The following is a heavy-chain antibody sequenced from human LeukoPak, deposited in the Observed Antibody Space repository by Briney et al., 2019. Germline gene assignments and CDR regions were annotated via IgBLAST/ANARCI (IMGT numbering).Heavy chain of an antibody. CDR1: GFTFSSYA. D-gene: IGHD1-26*01. J-gene: IGHJ3*02. CDR3: ARGIVGATPHAGVFDI. CDR2: ISYDGSNK. Sequence: HPGGSLRLSCAASGFTFSSYAMHWVRQAPGKGLEWVAVISYDGSNKYYADSVKGRFTISRDNSKNTLYLQMNSLRAEDTAVYYCARGIVGATPHAGVFDIWGQGTMVTVSS. V-gene: IGHV3-30-3*01.